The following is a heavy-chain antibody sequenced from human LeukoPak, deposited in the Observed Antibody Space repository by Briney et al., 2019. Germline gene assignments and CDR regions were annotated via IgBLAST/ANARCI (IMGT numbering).Heavy chain of an antibody. V-gene: IGHV4-39*01. D-gene: IGHD2-2*01. CDR3: ATPGYCSTIDCYYYMDV. Sequence: PSETLSLTCTLSGGSISTSSYYWGWIRQPPGKGLEWFGTIYYSGSTYYNPSLESRVTISLDMSKNQFSLNLTSVTAADTAVYYCATPGYCSTIDCYYYMDVWGKGTTVTVSS. CDR2: IYYSGST. J-gene: IGHJ6*03. CDR1: GGSISTSSYY.